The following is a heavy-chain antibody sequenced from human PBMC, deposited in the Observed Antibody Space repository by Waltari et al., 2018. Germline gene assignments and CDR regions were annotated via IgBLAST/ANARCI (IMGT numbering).Heavy chain of an antibody. CDR3: AREVRTVRGVIPQRAIEFGY. J-gene: IGHJ4*02. Sequence: QVQLVQSGAEVKKPGASVKVSCKASGYTFTSYAMHWVRPAPGQRLEWMGWINAGNGNTKYSQEFQRRVTSTRDTAASTAYMELSSLRSEDMAVYYCAREVRTVRGVIPQRAIEFGYWGQGTLVTVSS. CDR2: INAGNGNT. D-gene: IGHD3-10*01. V-gene: IGHV1-3*03. CDR1: GYTFTSYA.